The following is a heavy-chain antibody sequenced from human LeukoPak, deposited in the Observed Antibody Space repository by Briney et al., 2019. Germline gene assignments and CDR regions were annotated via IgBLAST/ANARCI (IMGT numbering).Heavy chain of an antibody. CDR1: GYSFTSYW. Sequence: GESLKISCKGSGYSFTSYWIGWVRQMPGKGLEWMGIIYPGDSDTRYSPSFQGQVTISADKSISTAYLQWSSLKASDTAMYYCAGESVVAATPPAFDIWGQGTMVTVSS. CDR2: IYPGDSDT. D-gene: IGHD2-15*01. J-gene: IGHJ3*02. CDR3: AGESVVAATPPAFDI. V-gene: IGHV5-51*01.